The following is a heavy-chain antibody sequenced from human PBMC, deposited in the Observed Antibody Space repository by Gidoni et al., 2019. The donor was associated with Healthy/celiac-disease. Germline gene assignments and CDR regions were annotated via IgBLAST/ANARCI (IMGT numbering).Heavy chain of an antibody. Sequence: QVQLVQSGAEVNKPGSSVKVSCQASGGTFSSYAISWVRQAPGQGLEWMGRIIPILGIANYAQKFQGRVTITADKSTSTAYMELSSLRSEDTAVYYCARDLKGGYNSFDYWGQGTLVTVSS. D-gene: IGHD5-12*01. CDR3: ARDLKGGYNSFDY. CDR1: GGTFSSYA. V-gene: IGHV1-69*04. J-gene: IGHJ4*02. CDR2: IIPILGIA.